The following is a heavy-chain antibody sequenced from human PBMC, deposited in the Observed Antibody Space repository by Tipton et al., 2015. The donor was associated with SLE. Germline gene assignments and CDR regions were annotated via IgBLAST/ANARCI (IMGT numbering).Heavy chain of an antibody. CDR1: GGSISSSSYY. CDR3: ARHVGGFWSGSSFDD. CDR2: ISYTGTT. Sequence: TLSLTCTVSGGSISSSSYYWGWIRQPPGKGLEWLGSISYTGTTYYSPSLNSRVTISLDTSKNQFSLRLLSVTAADTAVYYCARHVGGFWSGSSFDDWGQGTLVTVSS. J-gene: IGHJ4*02. D-gene: IGHD3-3*01. V-gene: IGHV4-39*07.